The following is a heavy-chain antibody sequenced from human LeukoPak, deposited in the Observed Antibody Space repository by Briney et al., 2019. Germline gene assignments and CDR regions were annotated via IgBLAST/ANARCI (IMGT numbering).Heavy chain of an antibody. D-gene: IGHD1-26*01. CDR1: GYTLTELS. CDR3: ATDGSRLYNFDY. V-gene: IGHV1-24*01. Sequence: ASVKVSCKVSGYTLTELSMHWVRQAPGKGLEWMGGFDPEDGETIYAQEFQGRVTMTEDTSTDTAYMELSSLRSEDTAVYYCATDGSRLYNFDYWGQGTLVTVSS. J-gene: IGHJ4*02. CDR2: FDPEDGET.